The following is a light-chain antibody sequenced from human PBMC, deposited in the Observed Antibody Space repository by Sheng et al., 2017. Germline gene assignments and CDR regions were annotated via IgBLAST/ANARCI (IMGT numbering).Light chain of an antibody. CDR3: QTWDSSFVV. Sequence: SYELTQPPSVSVSPGQTASITCSGDKLGDKYACWYQQKPGQSPVVVIYQDNKRPSGIPERFSGSNSGNTATLTISGTQAMDEADYYCQTWDSSFVVFGGGTKLTVL. V-gene: IGLV3-1*01. J-gene: IGLJ2*01. CDR2: QDN. CDR1: KLGDKY.